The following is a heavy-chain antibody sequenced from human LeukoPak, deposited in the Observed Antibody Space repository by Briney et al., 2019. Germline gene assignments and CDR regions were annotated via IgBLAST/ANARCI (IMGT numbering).Heavy chain of an antibody. CDR3: ARGGGLDV. Sequence: GGSLRLSCAASGFIFTNYFMSRVRQAPGKGLEWVASINHNGNVNYYVDSVKGRFTISRDNAKNSLYLQMSNLRAEDTAVYFCARGGGLDVWGQGATVTVSS. CDR2: INHNGNVN. V-gene: IGHV3-7*03. D-gene: IGHD3-16*01. J-gene: IGHJ6*02. CDR1: GFIFTNYF.